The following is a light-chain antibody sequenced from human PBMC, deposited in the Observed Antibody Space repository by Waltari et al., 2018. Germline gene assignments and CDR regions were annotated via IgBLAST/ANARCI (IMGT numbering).Light chain of an antibody. CDR3: QQYYNTPLT. CDR2: WAS. J-gene: IGKJ4*01. V-gene: IGKV4-1*01. CDR1: ESVLYSSNNKNH. Sequence: DIVMTQSPESLAVSLGERATINCKTSESVLYSSNNKNHLAWYQQKPGQPPKSLIYWASTRKSGVPDRFSGSGSETDFTLTVSSLQAEDVAVYYCQQYYNTPLTFGGGTKVEIK.